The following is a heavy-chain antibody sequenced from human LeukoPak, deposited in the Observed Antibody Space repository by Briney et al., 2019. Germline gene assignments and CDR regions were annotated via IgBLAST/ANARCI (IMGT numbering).Heavy chain of an antibody. CDR2: MSSGGDNI. Sequence: QPGGSLRLSCAASGFTFSNYEMNWVRQAPGKGLEWLSYMSSGGDNILYADAVRGRFTFSRDNAKNTLYLQMNSLRAEDTAVYYCARRSGNHWGQGTLVTVSS. J-gene: IGHJ5*02. CDR1: GFTFSNYE. CDR3: ARRSGNH. D-gene: IGHD1-1*01. V-gene: IGHV3-48*03.